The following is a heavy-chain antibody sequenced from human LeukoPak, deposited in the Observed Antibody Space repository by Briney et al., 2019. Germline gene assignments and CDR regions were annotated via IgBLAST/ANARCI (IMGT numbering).Heavy chain of an antibody. J-gene: IGHJ4*02. D-gene: IGHD1-7*01. V-gene: IGHV3-7*01. CDR2: TKQDGSEK. Sequence: PGGSLRLSCAASELTSSTSRMSWVRQAPGKGLEWVAQTKQDGSEKYYVDSVKGRFTTSRDKNSLFLQMNSVRAEDTAVYYCVGWGISGITNHWGQGTLVTVSS. CDR1: ELTSSTSR. CDR3: VGWGISGITNH.